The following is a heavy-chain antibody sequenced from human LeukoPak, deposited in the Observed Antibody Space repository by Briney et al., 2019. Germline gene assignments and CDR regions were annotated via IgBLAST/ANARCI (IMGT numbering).Heavy chain of an antibody. V-gene: IGHV4-59*01. J-gene: IGHJ4*02. CDR2: IYYSGST. CDR3: ARERAAAGQYLIDY. CDR1: GGSISSYY. D-gene: IGHD6-13*01. Sequence: SETLSLTCTVSGGSISSYYWGWIRQPPGKGLEWIGYIYYSGSTNYNPSLKSRVTISLDTSKNQFSLKLSSVTAADTAMYYCARERAAAGQYLIDYWGQGTLVTVSS.